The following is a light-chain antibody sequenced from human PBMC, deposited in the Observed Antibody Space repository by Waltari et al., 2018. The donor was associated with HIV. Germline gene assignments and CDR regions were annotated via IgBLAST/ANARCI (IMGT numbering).Light chain of an antibody. CDR1: NIGSKS. V-gene: IGLV3-21*02. Sequence: YELTQAPSVSVAPGQTARIICEGNNIGSKSVNWYQQKAGQAPIVVVHRDSDRPSEIAARFARSNSENTATLTISGVEAGDEADYYCQVWDTFSEHRVFGGGTKLTVL. J-gene: IGLJ3*02. CDR2: RDS. CDR3: QVWDTFSEHRV.